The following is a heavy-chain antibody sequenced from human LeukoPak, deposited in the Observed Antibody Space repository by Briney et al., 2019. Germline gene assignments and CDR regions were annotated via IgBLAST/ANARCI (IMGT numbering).Heavy chain of an antibody. CDR1: GDSVSGVY. J-gene: IGHJ4*02. CDR2: VYYSGDT. V-gene: IGHV4-59*08. Sequence: SETLSLTCTVSGDSVSGVYWSWIRQPPGKGLEWIGYVYYSGDTNYNPSLKSRVTMSLDTSKNQVSLRLSSVTAADTAVYYCARHPFATPFDYWGRGTLVTVSS. D-gene: IGHD2-15*01. CDR3: ARHPFATPFDY.